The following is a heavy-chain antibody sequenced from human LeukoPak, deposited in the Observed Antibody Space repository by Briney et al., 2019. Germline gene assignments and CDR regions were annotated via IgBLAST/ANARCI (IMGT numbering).Heavy chain of an antibody. V-gene: IGHV3-23*01. J-gene: IGHJ4*02. D-gene: IGHD3-22*01. CDR3: AKDWYDSSGYPVEAY. Sequence: GGSLRLSCAASGFTFSSYAMSWVRQAPGKGLEWVSAISGSGGSTYYADSVKGRFTISRDNSKNTLYLQMNSLRAEDTAVYYCAKDWYDSSGYPVEAYWGQGTLVTVSS. CDR2: ISGSGGST. CDR1: GFTFSSYA.